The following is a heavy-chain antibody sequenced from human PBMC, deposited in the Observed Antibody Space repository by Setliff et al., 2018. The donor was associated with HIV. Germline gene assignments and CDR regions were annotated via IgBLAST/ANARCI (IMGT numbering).Heavy chain of an antibody. CDR3: ARGRCSGGSCFFDS. J-gene: IGHJ4*02. D-gene: IGHD2-15*01. V-gene: IGHV3-48*01. Sequence: GGSLRLSCAASGFSFSISTMNWVRQAPGKGLEWVSYIDSNSGVVYYADSVVDRFTISRDNDKKSLYLHADRLTVDDTAIYYCARGRCSGGSCFFDSWGQGALVTVSS. CDR2: IDSNSGVV. CDR1: GFSFSIST.